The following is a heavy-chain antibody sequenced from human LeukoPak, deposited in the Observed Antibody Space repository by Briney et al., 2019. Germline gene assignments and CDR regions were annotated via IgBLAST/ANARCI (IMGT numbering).Heavy chain of an antibody. D-gene: IGHD2-15*01. J-gene: IGHJ5*02. Sequence: ASVKVSCKASGYTFTDYYIHCVRQAPGQGLEWMGWINPKSGGAHYAQKFQGRVTMTRDTSISTAYMELGRLTSDDTAVYYCARDPSGSCSGGTCYVNWFDPWGQGTLVTVSS. CDR3: ARDPSGSCSGGTCYVNWFDP. V-gene: IGHV1-2*02. CDR2: INPKSGGA. CDR1: GYTFTDYY.